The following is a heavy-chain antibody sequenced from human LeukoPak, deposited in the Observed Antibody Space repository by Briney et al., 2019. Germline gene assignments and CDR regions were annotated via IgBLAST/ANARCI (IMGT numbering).Heavy chain of an antibody. CDR3: ARGGDIVVAPAASPAAGWFDP. CDR2: IYYSGST. D-gene: IGHD2-2*01. J-gene: IGHJ5*02. CDR1: GGSISSSSYY. V-gene: IGHV4-39*01. Sequence: SETLSLTCTVSGGSISSSSYYWGWIRQPPGKGLEWIGSIYYSGSTYYNPSLKSRVTISVDTSKNQFSLKLSSVTAADTAVYYCARGGDIVVAPAASPAAGWFDPWGQGTLVTVSS.